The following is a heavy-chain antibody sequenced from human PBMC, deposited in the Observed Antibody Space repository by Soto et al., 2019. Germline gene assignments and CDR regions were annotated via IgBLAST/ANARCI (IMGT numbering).Heavy chain of an antibody. D-gene: IGHD3-3*01. Sequence: QVQLVQSGAELKKPGSSMKVSCKTSGGSFNSFSFTWVRQAPGQGLEWVGRIIPVLGLTAYAQKFQGRITISADKSTSTAYMELSGLTSEDTAVYDCATDKDNTYEFWGQGTLVTVSS. CDR1: GGSFNSFS. J-gene: IGHJ4*02. V-gene: IGHV1-69*08. CDR2: IIPVLGLT. CDR3: ATDKDNTYEF.